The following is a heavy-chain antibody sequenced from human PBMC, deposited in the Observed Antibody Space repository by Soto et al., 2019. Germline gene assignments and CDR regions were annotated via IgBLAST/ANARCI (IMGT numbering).Heavy chain of an antibody. V-gene: IGHV2-5*02. J-gene: IGHJ4*02. CDR3: ASSTGYRIFDC. CDR2: IFWDDDK. CDR1: GFSLSTPELD. Sequence: QITLKESGPTLVKPTQTLTRTCTFSGFSLSTPELDVGWVRQPPGKALEWLALIFWDDDKRYSPSLKSRLTVTKDTYKNQVVLTITYMEPVDTATYYCASSTGYRIFDCWGQGTLVAVSS. D-gene: IGHD3-9*01.